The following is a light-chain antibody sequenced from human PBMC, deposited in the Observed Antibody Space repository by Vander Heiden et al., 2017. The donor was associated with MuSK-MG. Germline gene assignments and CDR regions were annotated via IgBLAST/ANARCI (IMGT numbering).Light chain of an antibody. Sequence: ENVLTQSTATLSLSPGERATLSCRASQSVSSYLAWYQQKPGQAPRLLIYDTSNRATGIQARFSGSGSGTDFTLTISSLEPEDFAVYYCQQRTNWPPKYTFGQGTRLEIK. CDR2: DTS. V-gene: IGKV3-11*01. J-gene: IGKJ5*01. CDR1: QSVSSY. CDR3: QQRTNWPPKYT.